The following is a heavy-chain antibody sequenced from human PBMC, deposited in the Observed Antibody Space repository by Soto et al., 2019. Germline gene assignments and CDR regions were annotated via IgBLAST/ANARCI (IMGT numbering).Heavy chain of an antibody. Sequence: EVQLVESGGGLVHPGRSLRLSCVASGFRFDDHVMHWVRQLQGKGLEWVGHINWDGYSIGYGGSVRGRFTISRDNAKNTLCLQMNSLRPEDTSLYYCARSWSGSTSWLLDFWGQRTTFTVSS. CDR1: GFRFDDHV. V-gene: IGHV3-9*01. D-gene: IGHD3-3*01. J-gene: IGHJ6*02. CDR3: ARSWSGSTSWLLDF. CDR2: INWDGYSI.